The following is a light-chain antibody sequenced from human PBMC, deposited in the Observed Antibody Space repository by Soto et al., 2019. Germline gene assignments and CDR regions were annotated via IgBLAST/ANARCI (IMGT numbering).Light chain of an antibody. V-gene: IGLV1-40*01. CDR3: QSYDSSLTVV. J-gene: IGLJ2*01. CDR1: SSNIGAGYD. Sequence: QSVLIQPPSVSGSPGQSVTISCTGSSSNIGAGYDVHWYQQFPGTTPKFLIYGNTNRPSGVPDRFSASKSGTSASLDITGLQAEDEAEYFCQSYDSSLTVVFGGGTKVTVL. CDR2: GNT.